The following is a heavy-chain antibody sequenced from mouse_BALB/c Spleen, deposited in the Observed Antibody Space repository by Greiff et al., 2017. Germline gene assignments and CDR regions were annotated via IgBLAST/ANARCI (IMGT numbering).Heavy chain of an antibody. CDR1: GYSITSGYY. J-gene: IGHJ4*01. CDR2: ISYDGSN. D-gene: IGHD2-14*01. Sequence: EVQLVESGPGLVKPSQSLSLTCSVTGYSITSGYYWNWIRQFPGNKLEWMGYISYDGSNNCNPSLKNRISITRDTSKNQFFLKLNSVTTEDTATYYCAREGALAYRSYYAMDYWGQGTSVTVSS. CDR3: AREGALAYRSYYAMDY. V-gene: IGHV3-6*02.